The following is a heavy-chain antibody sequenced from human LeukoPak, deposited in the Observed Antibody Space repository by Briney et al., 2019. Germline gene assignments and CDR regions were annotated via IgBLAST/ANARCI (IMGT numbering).Heavy chain of an antibody. CDR1: GFTFSSHS. CDR2: ISSSSTII. V-gene: IGHV3-48*01. J-gene: IGHJ5*02. D-gene: IGHD3-16*01. Sequence: GGSLRLSCAASGFTFSSHSMNWVRQTPGKGLEWISYISSSSTIIHYADSVKGRFTISRDDAKNSLYLQMNSLRAEDTAIYYCAEIPSQPDACFAPWGQGPLATAPS. CDR3: AEIPSQPDACFAP.